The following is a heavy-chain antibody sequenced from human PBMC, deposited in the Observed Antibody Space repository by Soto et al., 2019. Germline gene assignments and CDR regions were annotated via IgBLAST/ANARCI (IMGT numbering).Heavy chain of an antibody. CDR3: ARDRSSSWYRKLDY. V-gene: IGHV3-30-3*01. J-gene: IGHJ4*02. Sequence: PGGSLRLSCAASGFTFSSYAMHWVRQAPGKGLEWVAVISYDGSNKYYADSVKGRFTISRDNSKNTLYLQMNSLRAEDTAVYYCARDRSSSWYRKLDYLGQGTLVTVSS. CDR2: ISYDGSNK. CDR1: GFTFSSYA. D-gene: IGHD6-13*01.